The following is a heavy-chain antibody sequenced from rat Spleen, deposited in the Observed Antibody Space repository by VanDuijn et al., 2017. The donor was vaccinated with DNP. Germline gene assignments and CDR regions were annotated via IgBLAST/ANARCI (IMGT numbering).Heavy chain of an antibody. D-gene: IGHD4-3*01. CDR2: IRYDGGTT. Sequence: EVQVVESGGGLVQPGNSLKLSCAASGFTFSDYYMAWIRQAPTKGLEWVAYIRYDGGTTKYGDSVKGRFTISRDNAKNTLYLQMNSLRSEDMATYYCVRWNSGHFDYWGQGVMVPVSS. CDR1: GFTFSDYY. CDR3: VRWNSGHFDY. V-gene: IGHV5-22*01. J-gene: IGHJ2*01.